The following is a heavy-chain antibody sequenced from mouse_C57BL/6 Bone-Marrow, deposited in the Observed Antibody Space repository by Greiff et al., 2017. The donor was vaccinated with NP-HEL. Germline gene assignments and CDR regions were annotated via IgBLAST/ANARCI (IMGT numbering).Heavy chain of an antibody. D-gene: IGHD1-1*01. J-gene: IGHJ2*01. CDR2: IDPEDGET. CDR1: GFNINDYY. Sequence: VQLQQSGAELVKPGASVKLSCTASGFNINDYYMHWVKQRTEQGLEWIGWIDPEDGETKYAPKFQGKATITADTSSNPAYTQLSSLTSEDAAVYYCARSWGYGSGWRDYWGQGTTLTVSS. V-gene: IGHV14-2*01. CDR3: ARSWGYGSGWRDY.